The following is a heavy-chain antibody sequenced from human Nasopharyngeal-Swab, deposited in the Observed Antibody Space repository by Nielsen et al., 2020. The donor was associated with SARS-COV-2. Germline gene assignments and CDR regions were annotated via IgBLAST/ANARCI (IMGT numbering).Heavy chain of an antibody. J-gene: IGHJ6*02. V-gene: IGHV3-23*01. D-gene: IGHD6-13*01. CDR1: GFTFSSYA. CDR2: ISGSGGST. CDR3: AKDLRSSSRGGMDV. Sequence: GGSLRLSCAASGFTFSSYAMSWVRQASGKGLKWVSAISGSGGSTYYADSVKGRFTISRDNSKNTLYLQMNSLRAEDTAVYYCAKDLRSSSRGGMDVWGQGTTVTVSS.